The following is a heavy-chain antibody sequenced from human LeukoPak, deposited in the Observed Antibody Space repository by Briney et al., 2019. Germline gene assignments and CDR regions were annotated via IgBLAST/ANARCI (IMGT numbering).Heavy chain of an antibody. V-gene: IGHV3-48*03. J-gene: IGHJ3*02. CDR3: TKVFYGGNSRDGFDI. D-gene: IGHD4-23*01. Sequence: GGSLRLSCAASGFTFSSYEMNWVRQAPGKGLEWVSYISSSGSTTYYADSVKGRFTISRDNAKNSLYLQMNSLRAEDTAVYYCTKVFYGGNSRDGFDIWGQGTMVTVSS. CDR2: ISSSGSTT. CDR1: GFTFSSYE.